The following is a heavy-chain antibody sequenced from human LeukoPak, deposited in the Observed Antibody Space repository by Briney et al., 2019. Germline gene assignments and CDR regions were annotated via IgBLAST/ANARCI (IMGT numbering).Heavy chain of an antibody. Sequence: PGGSLRLSCAASGFIFSSYGMHWVRQAPGKGLEWVSFIRFDGSDKYHADSVKGRFTISRDNSKNTLYLQMNSLRAEDTAVYYCARDSATYCSGGSCYSRRFDYWGQGTLVTVSS. CDR2: IRFDGSDK. CDR3: ARDSATYCSGGSCYSRRFDY. V-gene: IGHV3-30*02. CDR1: GFIFSSYG. D-gene: IGHD2-15*01. J-gene: IGHJ4*02.